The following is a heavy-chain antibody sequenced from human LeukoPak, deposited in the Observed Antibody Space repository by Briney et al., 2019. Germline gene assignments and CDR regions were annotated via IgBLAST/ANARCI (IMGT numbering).Heavy chain of an antibody. D-gene: IGHD1-1*01. J-gene: IGHJ6*02. CDR2: IYHSGST. V-gene: IGHV4-30-2*01. CDR1: GGSISSGGYS. Sequence: SETLSLTCAVSGGSISSGGYSWSWIRQPPGKGLEWIGYIYHSGSTYYNPSLKSRVTISVDRSKNQFSLKLSSVTAADTAVYYCARDGGNGDYYYGMDVWGQGTTVTVSS. CDR3: ARDGGNGDYYYGMDV.